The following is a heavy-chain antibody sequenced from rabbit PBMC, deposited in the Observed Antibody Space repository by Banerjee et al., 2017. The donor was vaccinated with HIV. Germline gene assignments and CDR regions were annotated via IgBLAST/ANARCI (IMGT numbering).Heavy chain of an antibody. Sequence: QEQLVESGGGLVTLGGSLKLSCKASGIDFSSYGISWVRQAPGKGLEWIAYIYPDYGSTDYASWVNGRFTISLDNAQNTVFLQMTSLTAADTATYFCARGGYAGYGYSFDLWGQGTLVTVS. CDR1: GIDFSSYG. V-gene: IGHV1S47*01. CDR2: IYPDYGST. D-gene: IGHD8-1*01. J-gene: IGHJ4*01. CDR3: ARGGYAGYGYSFDL.